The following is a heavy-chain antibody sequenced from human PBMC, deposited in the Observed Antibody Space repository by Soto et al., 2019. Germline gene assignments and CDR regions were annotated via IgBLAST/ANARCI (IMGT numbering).Heavy chain of an antibody. D-gene: IGHD3-22*01. CDR1: GFTFSNSN. J-gene: IGHJ4*02. CDR2: ITSGSSFK. V-gene: IGHV3-21*06. Sequence: EVHLVESGGGLVKPGGSLRLSCAASGFTFSNSNMNWVRQAPGKGLEWVSSITSGSSFKNYADSVKGRFTISRDNDKNSLYLQMNSLRAEDTAVYYCARDPPLSTIVVVGVDDFWGQGTLVTVSS. CDR3: ARDPPLSTIVVVGVDDF.